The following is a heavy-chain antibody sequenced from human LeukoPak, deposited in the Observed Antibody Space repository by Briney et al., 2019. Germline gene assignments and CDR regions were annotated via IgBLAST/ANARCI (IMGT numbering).Heavy chain of an antibody. Sequence: GASVEVSCKASGYTFTSYGISWVRQAPGQGLEWMGGIIPIFGTANYAQKFQGRVTITADESTSTAYMELSSLRSEDTAVYYCARDRYYYDSSGYYFDYWGQGTLVTVSS. CDR1: GYTFTSYG. D-gene: IGHD3-22*01. V-gene: IGHV1-69*13. J-gene: IGHJ4*02. CDR3: ARDRYYYDSSGYYFDY. CDR2: IIPIFGTA.